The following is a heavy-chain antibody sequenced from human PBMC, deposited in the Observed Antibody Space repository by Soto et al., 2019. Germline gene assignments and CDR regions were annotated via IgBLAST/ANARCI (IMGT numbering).Heavy chain of an antibody. CDR2: INPNSGGT. Sequence: ASVKVSCKASGYTFTGYYMHWVRQATGQGLEWMGWINPNSGGTNYAQKFQGWVTMTRDTSISTAYMELRSLRSDDTAVYYCARELTYYYDSSGYDFDYWGQGTLVTVSS. V-gene: IGHV1-2*04. CDR3: ARELTYYYDSSGYDFDY. CDR1: GYTFTGYY. J-gene: IGHJ4*02. D-gene: IGHD3-22*01.